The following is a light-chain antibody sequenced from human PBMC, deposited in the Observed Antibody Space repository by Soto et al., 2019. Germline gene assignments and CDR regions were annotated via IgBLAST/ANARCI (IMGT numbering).Light chain of an antibody. CDR1: SSDVGGYNY. CDR2: EVS. J-gene: IGLJ1*01. Sequence: QSALTQPPSASGSPGQSVTISCTGTSSDVGGYNYVSWYQQHPGKAPKLMIYEVSKRPSGVPDRFSGSKSGNTASLTVSGLQAEDEADYYCSSYAGSNNPYVFGTGTK. V-gene: IGLV2-8*01. CDR3: SSYAGSNNPYV.